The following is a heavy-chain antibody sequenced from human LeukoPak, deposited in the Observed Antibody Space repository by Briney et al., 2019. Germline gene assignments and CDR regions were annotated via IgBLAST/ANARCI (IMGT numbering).Heavy chain of an antibody. V-gene: IGHV4-4*07. CDR1: GGSIRNYY. CDR2: IHVSGNT. D-gene: IGHD6-19*01. CDR3: ARGGSGWHYFDY. J-gene: IGHJ4*02. Sequence: SETLSLTCTVSGGSIRNYYWTWIRQSAGKGLEWIGCIHVSGNTDFNPSLKSRVTMSVDMSKNQFSLNLSSVTAADTAVYYCARGGSGWHYFDYWGQGSLVTVSS.